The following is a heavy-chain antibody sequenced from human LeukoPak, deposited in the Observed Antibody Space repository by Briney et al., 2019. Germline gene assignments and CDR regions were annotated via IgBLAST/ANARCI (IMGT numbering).Heavy chain of an antibody. D-gene: IGHD6-19*01. V-gene: IGHV3-66*01. Sequence: GGSLRLSCAASGFTVSSNYMSWVRQAPGKGLEWVSVIYSGGSTYYADSVKGRFTISRDNSKNTLYLQMSSLRAEDTAVYYCARSPYSSVGWFDPWGQGTLVTVSS. CDR2: IYSGGST. J-gene: IGHJ5*02. CDR3: ARSPYSSVGWFDP. CDR1: GFTVSSNY.